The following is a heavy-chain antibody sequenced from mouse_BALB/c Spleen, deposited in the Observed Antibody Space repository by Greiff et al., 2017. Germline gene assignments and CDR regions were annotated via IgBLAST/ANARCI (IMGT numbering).Heavy chain of an antibody. J-gene: IGHJ4*01. CDR3: TECVLVNYAMEV. D-gene: IGHD2-12*01. Sequence: QVQLQQSGAELMKPGASVKISCKATGYTFTSYWIEWVKQRPGHGLEWIGVILPGSGSTNYNEKFKGKATFTADTSSNTAYMRLSSLTSENSAVYYVTECVLVNYAMEVWGEGTSGTVSS. CDR2: ILPGSGST. V-gene: IGHV1-9*01. CDR1: GYTFTSYW.